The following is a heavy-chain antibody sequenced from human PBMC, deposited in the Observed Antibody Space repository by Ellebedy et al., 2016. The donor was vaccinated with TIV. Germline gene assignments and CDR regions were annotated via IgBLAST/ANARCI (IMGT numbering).Heavy chain of an antibody. V-gene: IGHV4-59*01. J-gene: IGHJ3*02. CDR1: GGSIIGYY. CDR3: ARNRDRHTYFGETDALEI. CDR2: IFYRGST. D-gene: IGHD3-3*01. Sequence: MPSETLSLTCTVSGGSIIGYYWTWIRQPPGKGLEWLGHIFYRGSTNYNPSRKSRLSISIDTSRDQFSLNLRSVAAADTAVYFCARNRDRHTYFGETDALEIWGPGTVVTVSS.